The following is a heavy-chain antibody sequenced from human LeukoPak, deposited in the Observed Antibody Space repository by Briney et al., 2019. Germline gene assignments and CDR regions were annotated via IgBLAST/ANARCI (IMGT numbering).Heavy chain of an antibody. Sequence: GGSLRLSCAASGFTFSSYGMHWVRQAPGKGLDWVAFIHHDGSNKYYADSVRGRFTISRDNSKNTLYLQMNSLRTEDTAVYYCARTRAAAGYSSFWFDPWGQGTLVTVSS. D-gene: IGHD6-13*01. CDR3: ARTRAAAGYSSFWFDP. CDR2: IHHDGSNK. V-gene: IGHV3-30*02. J-gene: IGHJ5*02. CDR1: GFTFSSYG.